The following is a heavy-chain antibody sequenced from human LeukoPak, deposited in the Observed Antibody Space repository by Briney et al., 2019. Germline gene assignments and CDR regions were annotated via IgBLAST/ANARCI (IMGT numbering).Heavy chain of an antibody. V-gene: IGHV3-48*03. Sequence: GGSLRLSCAASGFTFSSYEMNWVRQAPGKGLEWISYISRSGSTVNYADSVKGRFTISRDDAEHSLYLQMNSLRAEDTAVYYCAKSTVTNYFDDWGQGSLVTVSS. CDR2: ISRSGSTV. CDR1: GFTFSSYE. J-gene: IGHJ4*02. D-gene: IGHD4-17*01. CDR3: AKSTVTNYFDD.